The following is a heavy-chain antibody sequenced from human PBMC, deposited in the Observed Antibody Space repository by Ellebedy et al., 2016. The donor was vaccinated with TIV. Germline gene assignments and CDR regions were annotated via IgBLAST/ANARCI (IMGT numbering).Heavy chain of an antibody. Sequence: SETLSLXXAVYGGSFSGYYWSWVRQPPGKGLEWIGEINHSGSTKYSPSLKSRVTISADTSKNQFALKMSSVTAADTAVYYCAKSLHYSSSSFFDFWGQGTLVTVSS. J-gene: IGHJ4*02. CDR3: AKSLHYSSSSFFDF. CDR1: GGSFSGYY. D-gene: IGHD6-6*01. CDR2: INHSGST. V-gene: IGHV4-34*01.